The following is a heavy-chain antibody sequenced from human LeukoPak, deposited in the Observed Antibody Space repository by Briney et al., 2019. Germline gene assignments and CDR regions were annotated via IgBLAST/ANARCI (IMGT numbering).Heavy chain of an antibody. CDR2: INHSGST. Sequence: SETLSLTXAVYGGSFSGYYWSWIRQPPGKGLEWIGEINHSGSTNYNPSLKSRVTISVDTSKNQFSLKLSSVTAADTAVYYCSGSYQVLAFDIWGQGTMVTVSS. CDR1: GGSFSGYY. J-gene: IGHJ3*02. D-gene: IGHD1-26*01. V-gene: IGHV4-34*01. CDR3: SGSYQVLAFDI.